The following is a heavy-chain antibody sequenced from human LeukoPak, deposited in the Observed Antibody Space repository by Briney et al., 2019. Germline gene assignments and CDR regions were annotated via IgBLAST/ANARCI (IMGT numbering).Heavy chain of an antibody. CDR2: IWYDGSNR. CDR3: ARDPGIAAAAPDY. CDR1: GFTFSSYG. D-gene: IGHD6-13*01. J-gene: IGHJ4*02. V-gene: IGHV3-33*01. Sequence: GGSLRLSCAASGFTFSSYGMHWVRQAPGKGLEWVAVIWYDGSNRYYADSVKGRFTISRDNSKNTLYLQMNSLRAEDTAVYYCARDPGIAAAAPDYWGQGTLVTVSS.